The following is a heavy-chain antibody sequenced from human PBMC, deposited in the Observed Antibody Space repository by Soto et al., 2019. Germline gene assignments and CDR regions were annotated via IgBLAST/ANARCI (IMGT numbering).Heavy chain of an antibody. CDR3: ARDDSGYDHPDY. CDR2: ISACNGNT. D-gene: IGHD5-12*01. J-gene: IGHJ4*02. V-gene: IGHV1-18*01. CDR1: GYTFTSYG. Sequence: ASVKVSCKASGYTFTSYGISWVRQAPGQGLEWMGWISACNGNTNYAQKLQGRVTMTTDTSTSTAYMELRSLRSDDTAVYYCARDDSGYDHPDYWGQGTLVTVSS.